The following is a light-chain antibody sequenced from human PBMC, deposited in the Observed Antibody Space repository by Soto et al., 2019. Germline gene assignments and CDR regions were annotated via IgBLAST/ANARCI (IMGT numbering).Light chain of an antibody. Sequence: EIVLTQSPATLSLSPGERATLSCRASQSVSSYLAWYQQKPGQAPRLLIYGTSTRATGIPARFSGSGSGTVFTLTISSLQSEDFAVYYCQQRSNWITFGQGTRLEI. CDR3: QQRSNWIT. CDR1: QSVSSY. CDR2: GTS. V-gene: IGKV3-11*01. J-gene: IGKJ5*01.